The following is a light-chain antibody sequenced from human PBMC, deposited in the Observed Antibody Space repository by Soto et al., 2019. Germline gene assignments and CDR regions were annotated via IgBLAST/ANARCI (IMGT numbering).Light chain of an antibody. Sequence: DIQMTQSPSSLSASVGDRVNITCRASQSIISYLNWYQQKPGKAPKLLIYAASSLQSGVPSRLSGAGSGTDFLLTISSLQPEDFATFSCQKSLSTTWTFGHGTKVELK. V-gene: IGKV1-39*01. CDR3: QKSLSTTWT. J-gene: IGKJ1*01. CDR2: AAS. CDR1: QSIISY.